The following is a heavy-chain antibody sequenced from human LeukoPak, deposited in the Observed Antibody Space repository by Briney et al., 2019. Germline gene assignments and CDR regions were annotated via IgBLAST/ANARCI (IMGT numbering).Heavy chain of an antibody. CDR3: ARGGKQWRGGNYFDS. Sequence: GASVKVSCKASGYTFTDYALHWVRQAPGQSLEWMGWITTGRGDTQYSQAFQRRITITRDKSARTVSMDLSALRSEDTAVYYCARGGKQWRGGNYFDSWGQGTLVAVSS. D-gene: IGHD6-19*01. V-gene: IGHV1-3*03. CDR2: ITTGRGDT. CDR1: GYTFTDYA. J-gene: IGHJ4*02.